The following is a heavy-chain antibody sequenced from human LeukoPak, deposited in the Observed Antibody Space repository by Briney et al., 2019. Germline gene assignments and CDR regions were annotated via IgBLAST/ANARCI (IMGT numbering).Heavy chain of an antibody. Sequence: PGGSLRLSCAASGFTFSSYAMSWVRQAPGKGLEWVSAISGSGGSTYYADSVKGRFTISRDNSKNTLYLQMNSLRAEDTAVYYCAKSSVVVVAGARGGWFDLWGQGTLVTVSS. CDR1: GFTFSSYA. D-gene: IGHD2-15*01. J-gene: IGHJ5*02. CDR2: ISGSGGST. V-gene: IGHV3-23*01. CDR3: AKSSVVVVAGARGGWFDL.